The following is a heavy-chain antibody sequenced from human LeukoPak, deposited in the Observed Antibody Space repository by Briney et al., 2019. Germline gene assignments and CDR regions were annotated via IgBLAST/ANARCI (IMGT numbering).Heavy chain of an antibody. V-gene: IGHV1-2*02. CDR3: AREDSSGYDY. J-gene: IGHJ4*02. D-gene: IGHD3-22*01. Sequence: ASVKVSCKASGYTFSGYSMHWVRQAPGQGLEWMGWINPNSGGTNYAQNFQGRVTMTRDTSISTAYMEVSRLRSDDTAVYYCAREDSSGYDYWGQGTLVTVSS. CDR1: GYTFSGYS. CDR2: INPNSGGT.